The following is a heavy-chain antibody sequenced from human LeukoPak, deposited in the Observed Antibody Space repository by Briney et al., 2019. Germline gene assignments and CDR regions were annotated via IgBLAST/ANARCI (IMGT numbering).Heavy chain of an antibody. CDR2: ISWNSGSI. V-gene: IGHV3-9*01. D-gene: IGHD1-7*01. CDR1: GFTFDDYA. J-gene: IGHJ4*02. Sequence: PGGSLRLSCAASGFTFDDYAMHWVRQAPGKGLEWVSGISWNSGSIGYADSAKGRFTISRDNAKNSLYLQMNSLRAEDTALYYCAKGGPDWNSESYFDYWGQGTLVTVSS. CDR3: AKGGPDWNSESYFDY.